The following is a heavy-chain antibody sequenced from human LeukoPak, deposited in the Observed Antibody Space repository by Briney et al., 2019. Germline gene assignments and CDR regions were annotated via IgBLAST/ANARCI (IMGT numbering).Heavy chain of an antibody. Sequence: GASVKVSCKASGYTFTSYGISWVRPAPGQGLEWMGWISAYNGNTNYAQKLQGRATMTTDTSTSTAYMELRSLRSDDTAVYFCARGLRGYGSGSYYSFEVGYYGMDVWGQGTTVTVSS. CDR1: GYTFTSYG. CDR3: ARGLRGYGSGSYYSFEVGYYGMDV. D-gene: IGHD3-10*01. V-gene: IGHV1-18*01. J-gene: IGHJ6*02. CDR2: ISAYNGNT.